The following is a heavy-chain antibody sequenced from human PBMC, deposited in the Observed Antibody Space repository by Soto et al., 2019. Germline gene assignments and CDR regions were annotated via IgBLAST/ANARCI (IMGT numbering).Heavy chain of an antibody. CDR2: IIPILGIA. V-gene: IGHV1-69*02. CDR3: ARAGTAGNVAVATY. Sequence: SVKVSCKASGGTFSSYTISWVRQAPGQGLEWMGRIIPILGIANYAQKFQGRVTITADKSTSTAYMELSSLRSEDTAVYYCARAGTAGNVAVATYWGQGTLVTVSS. D-gene: IGHD6-19*01. J-gene: IGHJ4*02. CDR1: GGTFSSYT.